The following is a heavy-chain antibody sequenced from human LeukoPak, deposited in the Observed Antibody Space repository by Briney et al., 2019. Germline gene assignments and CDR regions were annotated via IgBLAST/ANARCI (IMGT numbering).Heavy chain of an antibody. V-gene: IGHV4-39*07. CDR3: ASEAYSYGFY. J-gene: IGHJ4*02. D-gene: IGHD5-18*01. Sequence: SQTLSLTCTVSGGSISSSSYYWGWIRQPPGKGLEWIGSIYYSGSTYYNPSLKSRVTISVDTSKNQFSLKLSSVTAADTAVYYCASEAYSYGFYWGQGTLVTVSS. CDR1: GGSISSSSYY. CDR2: IYYSGST.